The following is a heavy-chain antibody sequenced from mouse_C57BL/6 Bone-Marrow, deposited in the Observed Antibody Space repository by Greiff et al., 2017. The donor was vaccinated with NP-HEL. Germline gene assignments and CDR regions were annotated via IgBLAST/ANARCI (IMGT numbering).Heavy chain of an antibody. V-gene: IGHV14-4*01. CDR2: IDPENGDT. CDR1: GFNIKDDY. Sequence: VQLQQSGAELVRPGASVKLSCTASGFNIKDDYMHWVKQRPEQGLEWIGWIDPENGDTEYASKFQGKATITADTSSNTAYLQLSSLTSEDTAVYYCTLSTTVVATEWYFDVWGTGTTVTVSA. D-gene: IGHD1-1*01. CDR3: TLSTTVVATEWYFDV. J-gene: IGHJ1*03.